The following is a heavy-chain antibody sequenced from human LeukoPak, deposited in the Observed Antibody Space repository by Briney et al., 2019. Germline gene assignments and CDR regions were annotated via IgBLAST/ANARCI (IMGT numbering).Heavy chain of an antibody. J-gene: IGHJ4*02. D-gene: IGHD6-13*01. Sequence: SETLSLTCTVSGYSLSSGYYWGWIRQPPGKGLEWIGSIYHSGSTYYNPSLKSRVTISVDTSKNQFSLKLSSVTAADTAVYYCARRKAAGQYYFDYWGQGTLVTVSS. CDR2: IYHSGST. V-gene: IGHV4-38-2*02. CDR3: ARRKAAGQYYFDY. CDR1: GYSLSSGYY.